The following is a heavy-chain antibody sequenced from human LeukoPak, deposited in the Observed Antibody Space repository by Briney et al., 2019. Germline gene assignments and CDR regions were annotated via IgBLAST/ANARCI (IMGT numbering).Heavy chain of an antibody. J-gene: IGHJ4*01. D-gene: IGHD5-18*01. Sequence: GRSLRLSCAASGFTFSSYGMHWVRQAPGKGLEWVAVISYDGSNKYYADSVKGRFTISRDTSKNTLYLQMNSLRAEDTAVYYCAKQPLARGYSYIGYWGQGTLVTVSS. CDR3: AKQPLARGYSYIGY. CDR1: GFTFSSYG. CDR2: ISYDGSNK. V-gene: IGHV3-30*18.